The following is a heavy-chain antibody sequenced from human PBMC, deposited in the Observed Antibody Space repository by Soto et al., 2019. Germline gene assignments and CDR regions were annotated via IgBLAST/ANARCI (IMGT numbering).Heavy chain of an antibody. J-gene: IGHJ4*02. V-gene: IGHV4-34*01. CDR3: ARGRFKQQLGNYYFDY. D-gene: IGHD6-13*01. CDR2: INHSGST. CDR1: GGSFSGYY. Sequence: SETLSLTCAVYGGSFSGYYWSWIRQPPGKGLEWIGEINHSGSTNYNPSLKSRVTISVDTSKNQFSLKLSSVTAADTAVYYCARGRFKQQLGNYYFDYWGQGTLVTVSS.